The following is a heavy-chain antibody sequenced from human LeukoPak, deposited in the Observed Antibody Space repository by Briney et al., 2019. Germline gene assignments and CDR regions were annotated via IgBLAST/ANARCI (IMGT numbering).Heavy chain of an antibody. J-gene: IGHJ4*02. D-gene: IGHD6-13*01. CDR3: ARDLGAAALFDY. CDR1: GFTFTNYW. Sequence: GGSLRLSCAASGFTFTNYWMSWVRQAPGKGLEWVANIKQDRSEKYYVDSVRGRFTISRDNTKNSLYLQMNSLRVEDTAVYYCARDLGAAALFDYWGQGTLVTVSS. V-gene: IGHV3-7*01. CDR2: IKQDRSEK.